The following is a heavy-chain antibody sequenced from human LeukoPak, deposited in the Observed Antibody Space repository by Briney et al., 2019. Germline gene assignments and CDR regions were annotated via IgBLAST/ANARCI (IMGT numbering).Heavy chain of an antibody. D-gene: IGHD3-22*01. CDR3: ARHARTYYYDSSVPEEFDY. V-gene: IGHV4-39*01. J-gene: IGHJ4*02. Sequence: PSETLSLTCTVSGGSISSSSYYWGWIRQPPGKGLEWIGSIYYSGSTYYNPSLKSRVTISVDTSKNQFSLKLSSVTAADTAVYYCARHARTYYYDSSVPEEFDYWGQGTLVTVSS. CDR2: IYYSGST. CDR1: GGSISSSSYY.